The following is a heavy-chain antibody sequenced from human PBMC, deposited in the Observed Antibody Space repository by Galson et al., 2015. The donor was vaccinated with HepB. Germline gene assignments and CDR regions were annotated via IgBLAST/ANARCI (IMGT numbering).Heavy chain of an antibody. CDR1: GFTVSSNY. Sequence: SLRLSCAASGFTVSSNYMSWVRQAPGKGLEWVSVIYSGGSTYYADSVKGRFTISRDNSKNTLYLQMNSLRAEDTAVYYCAREDSSGYYNWFDPWGQGTLVTVSS. J-gene: IGHJ5*02. CDR3: AREDSSGYYNWFDP. V-gene: IGHV3-66*01. D-gene: IGHD3-22*01. CDR2: IYSGGST.